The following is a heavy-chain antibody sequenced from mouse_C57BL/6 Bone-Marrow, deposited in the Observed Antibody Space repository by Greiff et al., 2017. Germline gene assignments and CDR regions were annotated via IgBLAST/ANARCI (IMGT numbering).Heavy chain of an antibody. V-gene: IGHV5-4*03. CDR3: ERVPNYYGSSYVFDY. Sequence: EVMLVESGGGLVKPGGSLKLSCAASGFTFSSYAMSWVRQTPEKRLEWVATISDGGSYTYYPDNVKGRFTISRDNAKNNLYRQMSHLKSEDTAMYYCERVPNYYGSSYVFDYWGQGTTLTVSS. D-gene: IGHD1-1*01. CDR1: GFTFSSYA. CDR2: ISDGGSYT. J-gene: IGHJ2*01.